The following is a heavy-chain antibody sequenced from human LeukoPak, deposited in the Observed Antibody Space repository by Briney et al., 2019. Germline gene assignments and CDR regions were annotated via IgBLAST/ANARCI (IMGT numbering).Heavy chain of an antibody. D-gene: IGHD3-22*01. CDR1: GGSFSGYY. Sequence: SETLSLTCAVYGGSFSGYYWSWIRQPPGKGLEWIGYIYYSGSTNYNPSLKSRVTISVDTSKNQFSLKLSSVTAADTAVYYCARDYYDSSGYPPGAFDIWGQGTMVTVSS. J-gene: IGHJ3*02. CDR3: ARDYYDSSGYPPGAFDI. V-gene: IGHV4-59*08. CDR2: IYYSGST.